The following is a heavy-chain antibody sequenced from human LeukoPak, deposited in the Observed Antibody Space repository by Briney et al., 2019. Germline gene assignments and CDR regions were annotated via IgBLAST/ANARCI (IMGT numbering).Heavy chain of an antibody. D-gene: IGHD6-13*01. CDR3: ARHKTQKYSSRGYNAFDI. J-gene: IGHJ3*02. V-gene: IGHV1-18*01. CDR1: GYTFTRYG. Sequence: ASVKVSCKASGYTFTRYGIGWVRQAPGQGLEWMGWISAYNGNTNYAQKLQGRVTMTTDTSTSTAYMELRSLRSDDTAVYYCARHKTQKYSSRGYNAFDIWGQGTMVTVSS. CDR2: ISAYNGNT.